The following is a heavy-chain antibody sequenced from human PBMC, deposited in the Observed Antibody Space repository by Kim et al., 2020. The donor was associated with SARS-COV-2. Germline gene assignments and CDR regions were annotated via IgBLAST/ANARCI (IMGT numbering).Heavy chain of an antibody. V-gene: IGHV3-30*18. CDR3: AKDLMYDYGDDGAGY. J-gene: IGHJ4*02. CDR2: ISYDGSNK. D-gene: IGHD4-17*01. CDR1: GFTFSSYG. Sequence: GGSLRLSCAASGFTFSSYGMHWVRQAPGKGLEWVAVISYDGSNKYYADSVKGRFTISRDNSKNTLYLQMNSLRAEDMAVYYCAKDLMYDYGDDGAGYWGQGTLVTVSS.